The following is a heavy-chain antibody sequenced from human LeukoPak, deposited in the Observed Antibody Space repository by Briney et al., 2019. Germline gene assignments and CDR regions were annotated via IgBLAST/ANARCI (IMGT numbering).Heavy chain of an antibody. V-gene: IGHV4-59*01. CDR1: GGSISSYY. CDR3: ARDSRYYYYGSGNALWVYYYYYMDV. D-gene: IGHD3-10*01. CDR2: IYYSGST. J-gene: IGHJ6*03. Sequence: SETLSLTCTVSGGSISSYYWSWIRQPPGKGLEWIGYIYYSGSTNYNPSLKSRVTISVDTSKNQFSLKLSSVTAADTAVYYCARDSRYYYYGSGNALWVYYYYYMDVWGKGTTVTVSS.